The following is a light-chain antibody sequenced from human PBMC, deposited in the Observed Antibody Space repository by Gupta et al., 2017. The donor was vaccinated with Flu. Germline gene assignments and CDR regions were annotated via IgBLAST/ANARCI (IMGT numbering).Light chain of an antibody. J-gene: IGLJ3*02. Sequence: VTISCTGTSSDDGAYHYVSWYQQPPGKPPKVIIYDVTKRPSGVPDRFSVSQSGITASLTISGLQAEDEADYYCSSLAGSNSWVFGGGTKLTVL. CDR3: SSLAGSNSWV. V-gene: IGLV2-11*01. CDR2: DVT. CDR1: SSDDGAYHY.